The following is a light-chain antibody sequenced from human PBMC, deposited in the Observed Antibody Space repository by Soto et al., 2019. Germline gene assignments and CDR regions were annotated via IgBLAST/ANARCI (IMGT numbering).Light chain of an antibody. CDR1: QSISSY. J-gene: IGKJ4*01. V-gene: IGKV1-39*01. CDR3: QQSYSTPLT. Sequence: DIQMTQSPSSLSASVGDRVTITCRASQSISSYLNWYQQKPGKAPKLLMYAASSLQSGVPSRFSGSGSGTDFTLTISSLQPEDFATYYCQQSYSTPLTFGGGTKAEIK. CDR2: AAS.